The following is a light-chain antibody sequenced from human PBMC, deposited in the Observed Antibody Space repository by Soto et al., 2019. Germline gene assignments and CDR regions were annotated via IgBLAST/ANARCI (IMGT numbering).Light chain of an antibody. CDR1: QSVSSSY. Sequence: EIVLTQSPGALSLSPGERGTLSGRASQSVSSSYLAWYQQKPGQAPRLLIYGASTRATGIPDRFSGSGSGADFTLTISRLEPEDFAVYYCQQYGNSPLTFGEGTKVDIK. CDR2: GAS. J-gene: IGKJ4*01. V-gene: IGKV3-20*01. CDR3: QQYGNSPLT.